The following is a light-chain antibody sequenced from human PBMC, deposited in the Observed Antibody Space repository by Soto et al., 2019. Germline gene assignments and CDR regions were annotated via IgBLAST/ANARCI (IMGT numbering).Light chain of an antibody. CDR1: QSVSSY. CDR2: DAS. Sequence: IVFTQSPATRSWSPGQRATLSSRASQSVSSYLAWYQQKPGQAPRLLIYDASNRATGIPARFSGSGSGTDFTLTISSLEPEDSAVYYCQQYYNWPITFGQGTRLEI. J-gene: IGKJ5*01. V-gene: IGKV3-11*01. CDR3: QQYYNWPIT.